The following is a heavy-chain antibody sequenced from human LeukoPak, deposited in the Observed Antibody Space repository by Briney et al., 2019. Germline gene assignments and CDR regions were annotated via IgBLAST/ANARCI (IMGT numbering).Heavy chain of an antibody. Sequence: SETLSLTCTVSGGSISSSSYYWGWIRQPPGKGLEWIGSIYYSGSTYYNPSLKSRVTISVDTSKNQFSLKLSSVTAADTAVYYCAVLQYLYDSSGYYWYYYYYYMDVWGKGTTVTVSS. J-gene: IGHJ6*03. D-gene: IGHD3-22*01. V-gene: IGHV4-39*01. CDR2: IYYSGST. CDR1: GGSISSSSYY. CDR3: AVLQYLYDSSGYYWYYYYYYMDV.